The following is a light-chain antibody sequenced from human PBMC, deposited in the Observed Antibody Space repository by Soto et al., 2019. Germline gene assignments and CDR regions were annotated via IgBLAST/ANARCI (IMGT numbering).Light chain of an antibody. Sequence: QSALTQPPSVSGSPGQSVTISCTGTSSDVGSYNRVSWYQQPPGTAPKLMISEVSDRPSGVPDRFSGSKSGNTASLTISGVQAEDEADYYCSSYTSSSTLVFGGGTKVTVL. CDR1: SSDVGSYNR. V-gene: IGLV2-18*02. CDR2: EVS. CDR3: SSYTSSSTLV. J-gene: IGLJ2*01.